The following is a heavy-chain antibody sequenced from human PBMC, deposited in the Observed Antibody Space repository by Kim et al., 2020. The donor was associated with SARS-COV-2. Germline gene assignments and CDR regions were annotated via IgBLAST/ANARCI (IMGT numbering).Heavy chain of an antibody. J-gene: IGHJ6*02. CDR3: AREDCYIGLCQAHGMDV. D-gene: IGHD2-8*01. Sequence: ASVKVSCKASGYTFTDYVLSWVRQAPGQGLESMGWINPNSGATNSAQNFQGRVTMTRDTSISTAYMELRSLRSDDTAMYYCAREDCYIGLCQAHGMDVWGQGTTVTVSS. CDR2: INPNSGAT. CDR1: GYTFTDYV. V-gene: IGHV1-2*02.